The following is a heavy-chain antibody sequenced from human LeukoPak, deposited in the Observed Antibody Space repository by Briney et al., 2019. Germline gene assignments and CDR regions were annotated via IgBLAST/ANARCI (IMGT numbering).Heavy chain of an antibody. J-gene: IGHJ6*03. CDR1: GYTFTGYY. Sequence: ASVKVSCKASGYTFTGYYMHWVRQAPGQGLEWMGWINPNSGGTNYAQKFQGRVTMTRDTSISTAYMELSRLRSDDTAVYYCARGENWNPLGIYYYYMDVWGKGTTVTVSS. CDR2: INPNSGGT. V-gene: IGHV1-2*02. D-gene: IGHD1-1*01. CDR3: ARGENWNPLGIYYYYMDV.